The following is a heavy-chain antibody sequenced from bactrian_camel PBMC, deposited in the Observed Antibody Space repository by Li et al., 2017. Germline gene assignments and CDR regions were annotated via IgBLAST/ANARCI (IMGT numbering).Heavy chain of an antibody. D-gene: IGHD7*01. CDR1: GITSQSVR. CDR2: LSTGGGSV. J-gene: IGHJ4*01. V-gene: IGHV3S1*01. Sequence: HVQLVESGGGSVQAGGALGLSCTASGITSQSVRMAWFREAPGKEREGVASLSTGGGSVYYADSVKGRFTISQDSAKNTVDLQMNDLRPEDTAMYYCAVATDCRWTGYPTWTPAPNSWGQGTQVTVS. CDR3: AVATDCRWTGYPTWTPAPNS.